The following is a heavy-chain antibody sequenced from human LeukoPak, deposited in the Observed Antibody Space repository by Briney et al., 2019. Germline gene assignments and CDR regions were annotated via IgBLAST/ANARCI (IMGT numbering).Heavy chain of an antibody. Sequence: ASVKVSCKASSYTFTRYGISWVRQAPGQGLEWMGWISTNTGNPTYAQGFTGRFVFSLDTSVSTAYLQISSLKAEDTAVYYCARIWVATNGNWFDPWGQGTLVTVSS. J-gene: IGHJ5*02. CDR2: ISTNTGNP. CDR1: SYTFTRYG. V-gene: IGHV7-4-1*02. D-gene: IGHD5-12*01. CDR3: ARIWVATNGNWFDP.